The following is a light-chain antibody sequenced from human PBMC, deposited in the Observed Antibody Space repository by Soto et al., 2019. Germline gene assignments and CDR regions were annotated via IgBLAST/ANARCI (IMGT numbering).Light chain of an antibody. V-gene: IGKV3-15*01. J-gene: IGKJ2*01. CDR3: QQYNNWPYT. CDR2: DAS. Sequence: TVMTQSPATLSVSPGERATLSCRASQSVSSNLAWYQQKPGQAPRLLIYDASTRATGIPARFSGSGSGTEFTLTISSLQSEDFAVYYCQQYNNWPYTFGQGTKVDIK. CDR1: QSVSSN.